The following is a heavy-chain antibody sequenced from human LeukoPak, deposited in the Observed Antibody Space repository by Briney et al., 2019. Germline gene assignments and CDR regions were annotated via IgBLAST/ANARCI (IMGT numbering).Heavy chain of an antibody. J-gene: IGHJ4*02. CDR3: AKDPAYYYDSSGD. Sequence: GGSLRLSCSASGFTFSSYAMHWVRQAPGKGLEYVSAISSNGGSTYYADSVKGRFTISRDNSKNTLYLQMNSLRAEDTAVYYCAKDPAYYYDSSGDWGQGTLVTVSS. D-gene: IGHD3-22*01. CDR1: GFTFSSYA. CDR2: ISSNGGST. V-gene: IGHV3-64*04.